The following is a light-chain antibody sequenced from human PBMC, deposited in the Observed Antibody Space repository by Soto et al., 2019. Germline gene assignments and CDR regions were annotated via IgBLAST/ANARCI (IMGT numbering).Light chain of an antibody. CDR3: CSYAGSYTEI. J-gene: IGLJ2*01. V-gene: IGLV2-11*01. CDR1: SSDVGDYNY. CDR2: DVN. Sequence: QSVLTQPRSVSGSPGQSVTISCTGTSSDVGDYNYVSWYQQLPGKAPKLMIYDVNKRPSGVPDRFSGSKSGNTDALTISGLQAGDEADYYCCSYAGSYTEIFGGGTKLTVL.